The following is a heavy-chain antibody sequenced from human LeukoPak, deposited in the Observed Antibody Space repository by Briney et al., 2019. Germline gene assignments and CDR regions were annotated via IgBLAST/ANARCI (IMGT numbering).Heavy chain of an antibody. D-gene: IGHD3-10*01. CDR3: ARGGYYGSGNDFRFDP. V-gene: IGHV4-4*02. CDR2: IYHSGST. J-gene: IGHJ5*02. Sequence: SGTLSLTCAVSGGSISSTNWWTWVRQPPGKGLEWIGGIYHSGSTNYNPSLKSRVTISVETSKNQFSLKLKSVTAADTAVYYCARGGYYGSGNDFRFDPWGQGTLVTVSS. CDR1: GGSISSTNW.